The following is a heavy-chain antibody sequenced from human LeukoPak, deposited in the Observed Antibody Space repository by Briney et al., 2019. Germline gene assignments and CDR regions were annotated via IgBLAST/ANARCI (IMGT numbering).Heavy chain of an antibody. CDR3: ARDLNGGNFDY. V-gene: IGHV3-7*01. D-gene: IGHD4-23*01. J-gene: IGHJ4*02. Sequence: GGSLRLSCTASGFTFSTYWMTWVRQVPGKGLEWVANIKQDGSEKNYVDSVKGRFTISRDNAKNSLYLQMNSLRAEDTAVYYCARDLNGGNFDYWGQGTLVTVSS. CDR1: GFTFSTYW. CDR2: IKQDGSEK.